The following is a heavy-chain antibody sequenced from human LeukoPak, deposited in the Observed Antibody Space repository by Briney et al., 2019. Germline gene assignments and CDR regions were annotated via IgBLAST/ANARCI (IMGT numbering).Heavy chain of an antibody. Sequence: GGSLRLSCAASGFTFDDYGMSWVRRAPGKGLEWVSGINWNGGSTGYADSVKGRFTISRDNAKNSLYLQMNSLRAEDTALYYCARVAYCSSTSCYTGNYYYYYYMDVWGKGTTVTVSS. CDR3: ARVAYCSSTSCYTGNYYYYYYMDV. CDR1: GFTFDDYG. J-gene: IGHJ6*03. CDR2: INWNGGST. V-gene: IGHV3-20*04. D-gene: IGHD2-2*02.